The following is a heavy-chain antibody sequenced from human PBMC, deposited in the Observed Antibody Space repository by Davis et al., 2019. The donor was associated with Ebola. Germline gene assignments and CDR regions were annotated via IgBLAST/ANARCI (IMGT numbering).Heavy chain of an antibody. CDR3: ARAVAASWSPFDN. Sequence: PAGSLRLSCAASGFTFSSYEMNWVRQAPVKGLEWVSYISSSGSTIYYADSVKGRFTISRDNAKNSLYLQMNSLRAEDTAVYYCARAVAASWSPFDNWGQGTLVTVSS. V-gene: IGHV3-48*03. J-gene: IGHJ4*02. CDR1: GFTFSSYE. CDR2: ISSSGSTI. D-gene: IGHD6-19*01.